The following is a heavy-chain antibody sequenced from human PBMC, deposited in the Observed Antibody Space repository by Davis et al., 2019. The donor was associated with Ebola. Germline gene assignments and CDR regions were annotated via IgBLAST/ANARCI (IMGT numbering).Heavy chain of an antibody. CDR3: ARDPGFLRLVGDYYFDY. D-gene: IGHD3-10*01. CDR1: GFTFSNYD. CDR2: IRYDATKK. Sequence: PGGSLRLSCAASGFTFSNYDMHWVRQAPGKGLEWVASIRYDATKKDYADSVKGRFTISRDNSKNTLFLQVNSLRIEDTAVYYCARDPGFLRLVGDYYFDYWGHGTLVTVSS. V-gene: IGHV3-30*02. J-gene: IGHJ4*01.